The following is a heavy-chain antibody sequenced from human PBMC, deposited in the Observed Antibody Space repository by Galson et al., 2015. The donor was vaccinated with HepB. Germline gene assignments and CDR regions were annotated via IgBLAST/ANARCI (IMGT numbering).Heavy chain of an antibody. CDR3: ARGYSKSWYSGLGY. Sequence: SLRLSCAASGFIVTSNYMSWARQAPGKGLEWVSIIYSAGDTYYADSGKGRFTISTDNSKNTVDLQMNSLRAEDTAMYYCARGYSKSWYSGLGYWGQGTLVTVSS. V-gene: IGHV3-53*01. CDR1: GFIVTSNY. D-gene: IGHD1-26*01. CDR2: IYSAGDT. J-gene: IGHJ4*02.